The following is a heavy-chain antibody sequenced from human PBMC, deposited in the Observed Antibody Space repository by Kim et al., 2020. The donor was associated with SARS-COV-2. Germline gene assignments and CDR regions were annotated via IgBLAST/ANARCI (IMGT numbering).Heavy chain of an antibody. D-gene: IGHD2-15*01. J-gene: IGHJ3*02. Sequence: SETLSLTCAVYGGSFSGYYWSWIRQLPGKGLGWIGEINHSGSTNSNPSLKSRVTISVDTSKNQFSLKLSSVTAADTAVYYCARGPVVVAAHPADAFDIWGQGTMVTVSS. CDR1: GGSFSGYY. CDR2: INHSGST. V-gene: IGHV4-34*01. CDR3: ARGPVVVAAHPADAFDI.